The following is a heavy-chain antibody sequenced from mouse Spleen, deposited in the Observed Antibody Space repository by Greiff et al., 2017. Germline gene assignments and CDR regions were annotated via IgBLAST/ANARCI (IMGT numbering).Heavy chain of an antibody. V-gene: IGHV1-15*01. Sequence: QVQLQQSGAELVRPGASVTLSCKASGYTFTDYEMHWVKQTPVHGLEWIGAIDPETGGTAYNQKFKGKAILTADKSSSTAYMELRSLTSEDSAVYYCTSQLGPYYFDYWGQGTTLTVSS. CDR2: IDPETGGT. CDR3: TSQLGPYYFDY. CDR1: GYTFTDYE. D-gene: IGHD3-1*01. J-gene: IGHJ2*01.